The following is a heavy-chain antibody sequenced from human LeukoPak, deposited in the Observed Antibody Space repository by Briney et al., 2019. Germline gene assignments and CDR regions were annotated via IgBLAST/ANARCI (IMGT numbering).Heavy chain of an antibody. CDR1: GLTFSSYS. V-gene: IGHV3-21*01. CDR3: ARDHHYSTFDY. Sequence: GGSLRLSCAASGLTFSSYSMNWVRQAPGKGLEWVSSISSSSSYIYYADSVKGRFTISRDNAKNSLYLQMNSLRAEDTAVYYCARDHHYSTFDYWGQGTLVTVSS. J-gene: IGHJ4*02. CDR2: ISSSSSYI. D-gene: IGHD4-11*01.